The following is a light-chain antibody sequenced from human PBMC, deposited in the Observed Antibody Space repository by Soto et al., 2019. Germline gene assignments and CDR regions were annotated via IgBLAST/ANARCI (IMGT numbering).Light chain of an antibody. CDR3: QSYDSSLSGWV. V-gene: IGLV1-40*01. J-gene: IGLJ3*02. Sequence: QSVLTQPPSVSGAPGQRVTISCTGSSSNIWAGYDVHWYQQFPGTAPKLLIYGNSNRPSGVPDRFSGSKSGTSASLAITGLQAADEADYYCQSYDSSLSGWVFGGGTKLTVL. CDR2: GNS. CDR1: SSNIWAGYD.